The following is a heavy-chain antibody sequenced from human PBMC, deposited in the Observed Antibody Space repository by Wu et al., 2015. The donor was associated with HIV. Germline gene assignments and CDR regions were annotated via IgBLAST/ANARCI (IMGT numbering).Heavy chain of an antibody. CDR3: ARDSFGRVGGVCGTVGDYYYYYYMDV. D-gene: IGHD3-16*01. CDR1: GYTFTSYG. J-gene: IGHJ6*03. Sequence: QVQLVQSGAEVKKPGASVKVSCKASGYTFTSYGISWVRQAPGQGLEWMGWISAYNGNTNYAQKLQGRVTMTTDTSTSTAYMELRSLRSDDTAVYYXARDSFGRVGGVCGTVGDYYYYYYMDVVGQRDHGHRLL. CDR2: ISAYNGNT. V-gene: IGHV1-18*01.